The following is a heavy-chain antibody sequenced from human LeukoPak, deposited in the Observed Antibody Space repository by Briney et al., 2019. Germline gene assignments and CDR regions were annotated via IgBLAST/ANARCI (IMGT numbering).Heavy chain of an antibody. V-gene: IGHV4-39*07. J-gene: IGHJ4*02. Sequence: SETLSLTCTVSGGSISSSSYYWGWIRQPPGKGLEWIGEINHSGGTNYNPSLKGRVTISVDTSKNQFSLKLSSVTAADTAVYYCARDHSSGWLAWGQGTLVTVSS. D-gene: IGHD6-19*01. CDR2: INHSGGT. CDR3: ARDHSSGWLA. CDR1: GGSISSSSYY.